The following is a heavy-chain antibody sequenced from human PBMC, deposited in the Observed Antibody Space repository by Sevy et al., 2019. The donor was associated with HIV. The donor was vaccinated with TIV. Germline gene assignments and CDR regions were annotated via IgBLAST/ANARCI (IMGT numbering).Heavy chain of an antibody. CDR2: ISGSGGST. Sequence: GGSLRLSCAASGFTFSSYAMSWVRQATGKGLEWVSAISGSGGSTYYADSVKGRFTITRDNSKNTLYLQMNSLRAEETAVYYCAKDGSLNYVWVSYRYTKYFDYWFQGTLVTVSS. CDR3: AKDGSLNYVWVSYRYTKYFDY. D-gene: IGHD3-16*02. J-gene: IGHJ4*02. CDR1: GFTFSSYA. V-gene: IGHV3-23*01.